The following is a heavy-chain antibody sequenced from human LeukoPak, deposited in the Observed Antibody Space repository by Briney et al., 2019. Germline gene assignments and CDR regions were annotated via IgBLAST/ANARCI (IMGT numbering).Heavy chain of an antibody. CDR3: ARVGDYGDYGVYFDY. CDR2: IWYDGSNK. Sequence: GGSLRLSCAVSGFTFSSYGMHWVRQAPGKGLEWVAVIWYDGSNKYYADSVKGRFTISRDNSKNTLYLQMNSLRAEDTAVYYCARVGDYGDYGVYFDYWGQGTLVTVSS. CDR1: GFTFSSYG. J-gene: IGHJ4*02. D-gene: IGHD4-17*01. V-gene: IGHV3-33*01.